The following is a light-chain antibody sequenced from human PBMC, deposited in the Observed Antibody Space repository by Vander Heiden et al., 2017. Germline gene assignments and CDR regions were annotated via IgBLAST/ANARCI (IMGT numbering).Light chain of an antibody. CDR2: AAS. J-gene: IGKJ5*01. CDR3: QQSYSTPIT. Sequence: DIQMTQSPSSLSASVGDRVTITCRASQSISTYLNWYQQKPGKAPKLLIYAASSLQSGVPSRFCGSGSGTDFTLTISSLQPEDFATYYCQQSYSTPITFGQGTRLDIK. V-gene: IGKV1-39*01. CDR1: QSISTY.